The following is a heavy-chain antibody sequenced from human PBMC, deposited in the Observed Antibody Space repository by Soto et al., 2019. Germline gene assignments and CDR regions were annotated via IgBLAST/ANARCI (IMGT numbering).Heavy chain of an antibody. V-gene: IGHV4-4*02. CDR1: GASIDSTSW. D-gene: IGHD3-22*01. CDR2: IYHSGSA. J-gene: IGHJ6*02. Sequence: SETLSLTCAVSGASIDSTSWWTWVRQPPGKGLEWIGEIYHSGSANYNPSFKSRVTISVAKSKTQFSLKLTSVTAADTAVYYCASHYYDDSTDYYYGMDVWGQGTTVTVSS. CDR3: ASHYYDDSTDYYYGMDV.